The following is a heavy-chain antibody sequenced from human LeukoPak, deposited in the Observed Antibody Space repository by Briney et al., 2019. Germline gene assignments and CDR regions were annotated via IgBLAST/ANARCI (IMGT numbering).Heavy chain of an antibody. D-gene: IGHD3-3*01. J-gene: IGHJ4*02. CDR3: AKEYYDFWSGSPSY. CDR1: GFTFSSYA. V-gene: IGHV3-23*01. Sequence: GGSLRLSCAASGFTFSSYAMHWVRQAPGKGLEWVSAISGSGGSTYYADSVKGRFTISRDNSKNTLYLQMNSLRAEDTAVYYCAKEYYDFWSGSPSYWGQGTLVTVSS. CDR2: ISGSGGST.